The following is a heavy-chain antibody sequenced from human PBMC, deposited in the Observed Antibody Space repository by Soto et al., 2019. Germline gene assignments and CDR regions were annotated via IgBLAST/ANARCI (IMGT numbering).Heavy chain of an antibody. Sequence: GSLRLSCAASEFTVSSNYMNWVRQAPGKGLECVSTIYSGGSTYYADSVKGRFTISRDNSKNTLYLQMNNLRAEDTAVYYCAGRVGATNYGMDVWGQGTTVTVYS. D-gene: IGHD1-26*01. CDR3: AGRVGATNYGMDV. J-gene: IGHJ6*02. CDR1: EFTVSSNY. CDR2: IYSGGST. V-gene: IGHV3-53*01.